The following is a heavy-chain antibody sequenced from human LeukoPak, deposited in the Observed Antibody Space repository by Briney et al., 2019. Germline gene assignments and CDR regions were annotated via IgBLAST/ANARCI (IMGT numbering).Heavy chain of an antibody. CDR2: IIPIFGTA. V-gene: IGHV1-69*13. J-gene: IGHJ4*02. CDR3: ARDVLDYGDYAGYFDY. Sequence: GASVKVSCKASGGTFSSYAISWVRQAPGQGLEWMGGIIPIFGTANYAQKFQGRVTITADESTSTAYMELSSLRSEDTAVYYCARDVLDYGDYAGYFDYWGRGTLATVSS. CDR1: GGTFSSYA. D-gene: IGHD4-17*01.